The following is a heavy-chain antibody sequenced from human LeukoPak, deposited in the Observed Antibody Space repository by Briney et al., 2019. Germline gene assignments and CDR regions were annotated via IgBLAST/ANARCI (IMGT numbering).Heavy chain of an antibody. J-gene: IGHJ4*02. CDR3: ARVGELGYYFNY. Sequence: PGGSLRLSCAASGFTFGDYAMTWVRQTPGEGLEWVSSIGGNGTRTYYAASVKGRFTISRDNSKNTLYLQINSLRPEDTAVFYCARVGELGYYFNYWGQGALVTVSS. D-gene: IGHD3-10*01. V-gene: IGHV3-23*01. CDR1: GFTFGDYA. CDR2: IGGNGTRT.